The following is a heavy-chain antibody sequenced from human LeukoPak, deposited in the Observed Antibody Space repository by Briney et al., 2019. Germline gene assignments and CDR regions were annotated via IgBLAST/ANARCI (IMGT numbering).Heavy chain of an antibody. CDR3: ARGDYYGSGRAYAFDI. V-gene: IGHV4-59*01. D-gene: IGHD3-10*01. J-gene: IGHJ3*02. CDR2: IYYSGST. Sequence: SETLSLTCTVSGGSISSYYWSWIRQPPGKGLEWIGYIYYSGSTNYNPSLKSRVTISVDTSKNQFSLKLSSVTAADTAVYYCARGDYYGSGRAYAFDIWGQGTMVTVFS. CDR1: GGSISSYY.